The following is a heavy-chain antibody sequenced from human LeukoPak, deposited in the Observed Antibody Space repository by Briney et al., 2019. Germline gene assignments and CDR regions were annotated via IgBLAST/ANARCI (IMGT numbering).Heavy chain of an antibody. Sequence: GGSLRLSCAASGFTFSSYAMHWVRQAPGKGLEWVAVISYDGSNKYYADSVKGRFTISRDNSKNTLYLQMNSLRAEDTAVYYCARDLSNIAAAAKDYYYYYGMDVWGQGTTVTVSS. D-gene: IGHD6-13*01. CDR2: ISYDGSNK. CDR1: GFTFSSYA. V-gene: IGHV3-30-3*01. J-gene: IGHJ6*02. CDR3: ARDLSNIAAAAKDYYYYYGMDV.